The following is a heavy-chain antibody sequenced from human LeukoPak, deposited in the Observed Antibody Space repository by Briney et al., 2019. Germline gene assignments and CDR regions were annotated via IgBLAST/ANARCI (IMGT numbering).Heavy chain of an antibody. D-gene: IGHD5-12*01. CDR3: ARKSSRGGFNGYDFWYFDL. J-gene: IGHJ2*01. CDR1: GGSISSYF. V-gene: IGHV4-59*08. Sequence: SETLSLTCTVSGGSISSYFWSWLRQPPGKRLEWIGYISYSGSTDYNPSIKSRVTLSVDTSKNRLSLKLSSVTAADTAVYYCARKSSRGGFNGYDFWYFDLWGRGTLVTVSS. CDR2: ISYSGST.